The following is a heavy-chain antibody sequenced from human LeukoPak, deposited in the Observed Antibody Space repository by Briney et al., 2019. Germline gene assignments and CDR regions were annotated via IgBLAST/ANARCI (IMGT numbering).Heavy chain of an antibody. J-gene: IGHJ4*02. V-gene: IGHV1-2*02. CDR1: GYTFTGYY. D-gene: IGHD1-26*01. Sequence: GASVKVSCKASGYTFTGYYMHWVRQAPGQGVEWMGWINPNSGGTNYAQKFQGRVTMTRDTSISTAYMELSRLRSDDTAVYYCARTYSGSLSSVDYWGQGTLVTVSS. CDR2: INPNSGGT. CDR3: ARTYSGSLSSVDY.